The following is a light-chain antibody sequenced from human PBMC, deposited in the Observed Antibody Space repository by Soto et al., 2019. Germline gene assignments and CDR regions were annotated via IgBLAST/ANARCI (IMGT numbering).Light chain of an antibody. Sequence: DIQMTQSPSSLSASVGDRVTITCRASQSISSYLNWYQQKPGKAPKRLIYAASSLQTGVPSRFSGSGSGTEFTLTISSLQPEDFATYFCLQHKTYPQTFGQGTKVDI. V-gene: IGKV1-17*01. CDR2: AAS. J-gene: IGKJ1*01. CDR3: LQHKTYPQT. CDR1: QSISSY.